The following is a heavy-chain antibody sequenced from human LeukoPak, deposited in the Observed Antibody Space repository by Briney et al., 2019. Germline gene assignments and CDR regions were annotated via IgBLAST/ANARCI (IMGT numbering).Heavy chain of an antibody. D-gene: IGHD3-9*01. CDR3: ARSPHILTGENFDF. J-gene: IGHJ4*02. Sequence: ASVKVSCKASGYTVTDDYIHWVRQAPGQGLEWMGWINVNSGGTNYAQKSYARVTMTRDTSISTAYMELSRLRSDDTAVFYCARSPHILTGENFDFWGQGTLVTVSS. CDR2: INVNSGGT. CDR1: GYTVTDDY. V-gene: IGHV1-2*02.